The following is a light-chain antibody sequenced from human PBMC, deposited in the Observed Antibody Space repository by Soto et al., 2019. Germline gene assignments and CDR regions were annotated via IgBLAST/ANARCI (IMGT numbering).Light chain of an antibody. CDR3: QPRSNWPPIT. CDR1: QSVSSY. Sequence: ETVLTQAPASLSCSPGERATLSGRAIQSVSSYLAWYQQKPGQAPRLLIYDASNRATGIPARFSGSGSGTDFTLTISSLEAEDFAVYYCQPRSNWPPITFGQGTRMEIK. J-gene: IGKJ5*01. CDR2: DAS. V-gene: IGKV3-11*01.